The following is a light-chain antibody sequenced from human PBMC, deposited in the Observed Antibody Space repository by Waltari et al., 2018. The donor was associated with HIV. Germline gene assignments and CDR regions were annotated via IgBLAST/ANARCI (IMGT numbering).Light chain of an antibody. V-gene: IGLV1-47*01. J-gene: IGLJ2*01. CDR1: SSNIGSFY. CDR3: AAWTDSLRGVV. CDR2: RNN. Sequence: QSVLTQPPSASGTPGQRVTISCSGSSSNIGSFYVYWYQHLPGSAPKLLIYRNNQLPSGVRDRFSGSKSGTSASLAISGLRSEDEADYYCAAWTDSLRGVVFGGGTKLSVL.